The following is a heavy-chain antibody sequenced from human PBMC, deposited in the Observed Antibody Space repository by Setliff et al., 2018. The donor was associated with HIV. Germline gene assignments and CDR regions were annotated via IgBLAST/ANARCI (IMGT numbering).Heavy chain of an antibody. D-gene: IGHD3-10*01. J-gene: IGHJ4*02. CDR3: ARRPMVRGFGRYYFDY. CDR1: GGSISGYY. V-gene: IGHV4-4*08. CDR2: IYSSGST. Sequence: SETLSLTCSVSGGSISGYYWTWIRQRPGKGLEWIGYIYSSGSTNYNPSLESRVTISADTSKNQFSLRLTSVTAADTAVYFCARRPMVRGFGRYYFDYWGQGTLVTVSS.